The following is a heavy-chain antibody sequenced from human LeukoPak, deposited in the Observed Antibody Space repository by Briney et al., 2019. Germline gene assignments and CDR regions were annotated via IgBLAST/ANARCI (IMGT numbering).Heavy chain of an antibody. V-gene: IGHV3-23*01. CDR3: AKGGVGSGKTFDS. J-gene: IGHJ4*02. D-gene: IGHD3-10*01. CDR1: GFTFSSYA. Sequence: GSLRLSCAASGFTFSSYAMSWVRQAPGKGLEWVSGISGSGGSTYYADSVKGRFTISRDNSKNTLYLQMNSLRAEDTAMYYCAKGGVGSGKTFDSWGQGTLVTVSS. CDR2: ISGSGGST.